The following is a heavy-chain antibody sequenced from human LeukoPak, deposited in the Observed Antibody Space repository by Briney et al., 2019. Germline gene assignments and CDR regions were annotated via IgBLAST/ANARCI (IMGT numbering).Heavy chain of an antibody. CDR2: ISYDGSNK. D-gene: IGHD5-12*01. V-gene: IGHV3-30-3*01. Sequence: PGRSLRLSCAASGFTFSSYAMHWVRQAPGKGLEWAAVISYDGSNKYYADSVKGRFTISRDNSKNTLYLQMNSLRAEDTAVYYCARDAAYVDIVATAKSYYFDYWAQGTLVTVSS. J-gene: IGHJ4*02. CDR1: GFTFSSYA. CDR3: ARDAAYVDIVATAKSYYFDY.